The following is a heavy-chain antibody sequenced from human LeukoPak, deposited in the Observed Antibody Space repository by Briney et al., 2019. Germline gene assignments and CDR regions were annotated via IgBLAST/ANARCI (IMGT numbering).Heavy chain of an antibody. J-gene: IGHJ4*02. CDR1: GFTFSSYS. D-gene: IGHD5-18*01. CDR3: ARTARHLDY. CDR2: ISGSGDST. V-gene: IGHV3-23*01. Sequence: PGGSLRLSCVVSGFTFSSYSMSWVRQAPGKGLEWVSAISGSGDSTYYADSVKGRFTISRDNSKNTLYLQMNSLRAEDTAVYYCARTARHLDYWGQGTLVTVSS.